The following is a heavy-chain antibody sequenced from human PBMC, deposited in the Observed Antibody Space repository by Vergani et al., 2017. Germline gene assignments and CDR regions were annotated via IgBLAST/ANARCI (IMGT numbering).Heavy chain of an antibody. CDR1: SFSVSSHY. CDR2: LSASDRRT. V-gene: IGHV3-23*04. J-gene: IGHJ3*02. D-gene: IGHD6-19*01. Sequence: LVESGGGLVQPGGSLRLSCAASSFSVSSHYMTWVRQAPGKGLEWVSTLSASDRRTHYADSVKGRFTISRDNSKNTLFLHMNSLRPEDTAVYYCAKVGRSEVAGTFGAFDIWGQGTMVTVSS. CDR3: AKVGRSEVAGTFGAFDI.